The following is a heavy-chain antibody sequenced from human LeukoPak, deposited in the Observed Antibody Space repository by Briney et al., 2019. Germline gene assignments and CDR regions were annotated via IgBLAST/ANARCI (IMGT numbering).Heavy chain of an antibody. CDR3: GRDYHLDH. D-gene: IGHD1-14*01. CDR1: GFTFSSYA. V-gene: IGHV3-23*01. CDR2: ITISGDNT. J-gene: IGHJ4*02. Sequence: GGSLRLSCAASGFTFSSYAMGWVRQAPGKGLQRISGITISGDNTYYADSVRGRFTISRDNSKNTLYLQMNSLRAEDTALYYCGRDYHLDHWGQGTLVTVSS.